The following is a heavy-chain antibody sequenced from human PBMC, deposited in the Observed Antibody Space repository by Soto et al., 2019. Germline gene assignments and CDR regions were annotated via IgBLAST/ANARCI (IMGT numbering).Heavy chain of an antibody. CDR3: ARDDYGMDV. CDR2: IWYDGSNK. V-gene: IGHV3-33*01. J-gene: IGHJ6*02. CDR1: GFTFSSYG. Sequence: QVQLVESGGGVVQPGRSLRLSCAASGFTFSSYGMHWVRQAPGKGLEWVAVIWYDGSNKYYADSEKGRFTISRDNSKNTLYLQMNSLRAEDTAVYYCARDDYGMDVWGQGTTVTVSS.